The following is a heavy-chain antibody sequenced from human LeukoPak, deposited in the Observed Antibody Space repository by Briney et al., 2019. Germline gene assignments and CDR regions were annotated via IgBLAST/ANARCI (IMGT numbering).Heavy chain of an antibody. J-gene: IGHJ3*02. CDR1: GGTFSSYA. V-gene: IGHV1-69*01. Sequence: SVKVSCTASGGTFSSYAISWVRQAPGQGLEWMGGIIPIFGTANYAQKFQGRVTITADESTSTAYMELSSLRSEDTAVYYCARDRVGATQPDAFDIWGQGTMVTVSS. D-gene: IGHD1-26*01. CDR3: ARDRVGATQPDAFDI. CDR2: IIPIFGTA.